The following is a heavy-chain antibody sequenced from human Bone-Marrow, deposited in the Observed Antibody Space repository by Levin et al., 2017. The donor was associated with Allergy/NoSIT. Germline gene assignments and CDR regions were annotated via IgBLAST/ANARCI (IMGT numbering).Heavy chain of an antibody. CDR1: GFSLSTSGVA. V-gene: IGHV2-5*02. CDR2: IYLDDHD. Sequence: SGPTLVKPTQTLTLTCTFSGFSLSTSGVAVGWIRQPPGKALEWLALIYLDDHDYYSPSLRTRLTITKYTSKNQVVLTMTNMAPVDTATYYCAKLDYSNYEFDYWGQGTLVTVSS. CDR3: AKLDYSNYEFDY. D-gene: IGHD4-11*01. J-gene: IGHJ4*02.